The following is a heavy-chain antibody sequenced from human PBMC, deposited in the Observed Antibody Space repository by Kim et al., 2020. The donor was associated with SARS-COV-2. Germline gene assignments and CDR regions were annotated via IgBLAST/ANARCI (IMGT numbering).Heavy chain of an antibody. Sequence: KFHGRVTMTRHTTPSTVYMELSSLRSEDTAVYYCARAGYDSSGYYPTFDYWGQGTLVTVSS. J-gene: IGHJ4*02. CDR3: ARAGYDSSGYYPTFDY. V-gene: IGHV1-46*01. D-gene: IGHD3-22*01.